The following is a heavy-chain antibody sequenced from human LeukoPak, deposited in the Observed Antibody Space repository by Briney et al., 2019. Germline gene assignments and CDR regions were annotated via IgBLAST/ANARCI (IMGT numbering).Heavy chain of an antibody. CDR2: INHGGST. CDR1: GGSFSGYY. CDR3: AIEPFGDTFDY. Sequence: SETLSLTCAVYGGSFSGYYWSWIRQPPGKGLEWIGEINHGGSTNYNPSLKNRVTISVDTSKNQFSLKLSSVTAADTAVYYCAIEPFGDTFDYWGQGTLVTVSS. J-gene: IGHJ4*02. V-gene: IGHV4-34*01. D-gene: IGHD3-10*01.